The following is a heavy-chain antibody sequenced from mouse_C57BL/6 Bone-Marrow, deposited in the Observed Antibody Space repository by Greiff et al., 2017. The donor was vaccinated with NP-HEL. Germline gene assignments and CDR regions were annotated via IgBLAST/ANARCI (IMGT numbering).Heavy chain of an antibody. CDR1: GYSITSDY. CDR2: ISYSGST. CDR3: ARRTTVVAPYFDY. Sequence: EVKLMESGPGLAKPSQTLSLTCSVTGYSITSDYWNWIREFPGNKLEYMGYISYSGSTYYNPSLKSRISITRDTSKNQYYLQLNSVTTEDTATYYCARRTTVVAPYFDYWGQGTTLTVSS. V-gene: IGHV3-8*01. D-gene: IGHD1-1*01. J-gene: IGHJ2*01.